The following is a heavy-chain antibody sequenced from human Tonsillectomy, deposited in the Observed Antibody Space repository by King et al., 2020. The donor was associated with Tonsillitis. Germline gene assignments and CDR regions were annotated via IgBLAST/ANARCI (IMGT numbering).Heavy chain of an antibody. J-gene: IGHJ6*03. CDR2: INHSGST. CDR3: ARGGGTIFGVIVADSYYYYMDV. Sequence: VQLQQWGARQLKPSETLSLTCAVYGGAFSGYYWTWIRQPPGKGLEWIGEINHSGSTNYNPSLKSRVTMSVDTSKNQFSLTLSSVTAADTAVYYCARGGGTIFGVIVADSYYYYMDVWGKGTTVTVSS. V-gene: IGHV4-34*01. D-gene: IGHD3-3*01. CDR1: GGAFSGYY.